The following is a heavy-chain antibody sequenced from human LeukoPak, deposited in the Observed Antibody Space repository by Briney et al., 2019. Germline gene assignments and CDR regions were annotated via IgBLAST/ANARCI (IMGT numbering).Heavy chain of an antibody. CDR1: GGSISGYY. Sequence: PSETLSLTCTVSGGSISGYYWSWIRQPPGKGLEWIGYIYTSGSTNYNPSLKSRVTISVDTSKNQFSLKLSSVTAADTAVYYCARLRGDYIDYWGQGTLVTVSS. CDR2: IYTSGST. J-gene: IGHJ4*02. D-gene: IGHD3-10*01. CDR3: ARLRGDYIDY. V-gene: IGHV4-4*09.